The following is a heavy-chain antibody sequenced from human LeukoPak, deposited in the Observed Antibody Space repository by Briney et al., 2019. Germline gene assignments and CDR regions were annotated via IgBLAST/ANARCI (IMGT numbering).Heavy chain of an antibody. CDR3: AGDGYNSRRFFDY. CDR2: INPNSGGS. CDR1: GYTFNAYY. D-gene: IGHD5-24*01. J-gene: IGHJ4*02. Sequence: ASVKVSCKTSGYTFNAYYMHWVRQAPGQGLEWMGWINPNSGGSNYAQKFQGRVTMTSDTSIDTAYMELSRLISDDTAVYYCAGDGYNSRRFFDYWGQGTLVTVSS. V-gene: IGHV1-2*02.